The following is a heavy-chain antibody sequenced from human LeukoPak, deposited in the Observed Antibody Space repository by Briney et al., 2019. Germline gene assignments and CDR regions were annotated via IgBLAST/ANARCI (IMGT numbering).Heavy chain of an antibody. CDR3: ARIRWRSGYAQLDY. Sequence: GGSLRLSCAASGFTLSGFGMNWVRQAPGKGLEGVSYISSSTTIIYYADSVKGRFIISRDNAKNSLYLQMNSLRAEDTAVYYCARIRWRSGYAQLDYWGQGTLVTVSS. J-gene: IGHJ4*02. D-gene: IGHD3-22*01. CDR1: GFTLSGFG. V-gene: IGHV3-48*01. CDR2: ISSSTTII.